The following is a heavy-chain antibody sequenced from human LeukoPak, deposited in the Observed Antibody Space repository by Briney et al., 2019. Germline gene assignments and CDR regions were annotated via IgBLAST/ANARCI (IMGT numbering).Heavy chain of an antibody. Sequence: PSETLSLTCTVSGGSISSYYWSWIRQPPGKGLEWIGYIYYSGSTNYNPSLKSRVTMSVDTSKNQFSLKLSSVTAADTAVYYCARDLYSSGIDAFDIWGQGTMVTVSS. CDR1: GGSISSYY. CDR2: IYYSGST. V-gene: IGHV4-59*12. D-gene: IGHD6-19*01. J-gene: IGHJ3*02. CDR3: ARDLYSSGIDAFDI.